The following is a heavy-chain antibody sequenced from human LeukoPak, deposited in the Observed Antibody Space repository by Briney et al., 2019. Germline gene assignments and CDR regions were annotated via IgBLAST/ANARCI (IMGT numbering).Heavy chain of an antibody. CDR1: GFTFSSCT. CDR2: IYSGGSP. V-gene: IGHV3-53*01. D-gene: IGHD3-22*01. CDR3: WRDGADNSGYYFGSL. Sequence: GGSLRLSCTASGFTFSSCTMNWVRRAPGKGLEWVSVIYSGGSPDYADSAKGRFTISTDNSKNTLYLQMNRLRGEDPARSLLWRDGADNSGYYFGSLWGQATVVTVSS. J-gene: IGHJ3*01.